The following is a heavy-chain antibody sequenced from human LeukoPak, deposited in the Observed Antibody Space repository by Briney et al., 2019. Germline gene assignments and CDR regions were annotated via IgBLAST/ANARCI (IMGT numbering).Heavy chain of an antibody. CDR1: GYTFTSYG. CDR2: IIPILGIA. Sequence: GASVKVSCKASGYTFTSYGISWVRQAPGQGLEWMGRIIPILGIANYAQKFQGRVTITADKSTSTAYMELSSLRSEDTAVYYCASCNSTPPFDYWGQGPLVTVSS. J-gene: IGHJ4*02. D-gene: IGHD1-1*01. V-gene: IGHV1-69*04. CDR3: ASCNSTPPFDY.